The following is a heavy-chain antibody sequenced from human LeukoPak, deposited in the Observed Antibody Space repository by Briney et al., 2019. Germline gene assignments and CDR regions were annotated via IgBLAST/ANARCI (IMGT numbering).Heavy chain of an antibody. D-gene: IGHD3-10*01. CDR3: AKDLIGSGSFLDV. CDR1: GFTFSSYA. J-gene: IGHJ6*04. CDR2: ISASGGTT. Sequence: GGSLRLSCAASGFTFSSYAMSWVPQAPGKGLEWVSAISASGGTTYYADSVKGRFTISRDNSKNTLYLQMNSLRAEDTAVYYCAKDLIGSGSFLDVWGKGTTVTVSS. V-gene: IGHV3-23*01.